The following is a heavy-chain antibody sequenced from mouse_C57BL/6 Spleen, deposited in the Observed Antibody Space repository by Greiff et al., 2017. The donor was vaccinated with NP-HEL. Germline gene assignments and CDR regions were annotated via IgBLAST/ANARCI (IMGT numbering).Heavy chain of an antibody. CDR2: IHPNNGGT. Sequence: VQLQQPGAELVKPGASVKMSCKASGYTFTTYSMDWMKQRHGKSLEWIGKIHPNNGGTKYNEKFKGKATLTVEKSSSTVYMELSRLTADYSAVYYCASGGNAAHDFDYWGQGTPLTVS. CDR3: ASGGNAAHDFDY. J-gene: IGHJ2*01. D-gene: IGHD3-2*02. CDR1: GYTFTTYS. V-gene: IGHV1-47*01.